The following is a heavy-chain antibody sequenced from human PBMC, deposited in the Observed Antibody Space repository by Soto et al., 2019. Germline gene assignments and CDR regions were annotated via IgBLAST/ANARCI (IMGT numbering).Heavy chain of an antibody. D-gene: IGHD2-15*01. CDR1: GYTFTSYA. Sequence: GASVKVSCKASGYTFTSYAMHWVRQAPGQRLEWMGWINAGNGNTKYSQKFQGRVTITRDTSASTAYMELSSLRSEDTAVYYCARTDCSGGRCYTSAFDIWGQGTMVTVSS. V-gene: IGHV1-3*01. CDR2: INAGNGNT. CDR3: ARTDCSGGRCYTSAFDI. J-gene: IGHJ3*02.